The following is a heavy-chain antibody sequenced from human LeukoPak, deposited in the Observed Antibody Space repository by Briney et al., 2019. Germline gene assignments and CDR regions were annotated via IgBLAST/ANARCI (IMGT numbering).Heavy chain of an antibody. V-gene: IGHV3-23*01. CDR1: VTLDNYA. D-gene: IGHD3-3*01. CDR3: AKGAQYDFWSGYALEYFDV. CDR2: IIASGGST. J-gene: IGHJ4*02. Sequence: GGSLRLSCAASVTLDNYAMSWVRQAPGKGLEWVSFIIASGGSTHYADSVKGRFTTSRDNSKNTLYLQINSLRAEDTATYYCAKGAQYDFWSGYALEYFDVWGKGTLVTVSS.